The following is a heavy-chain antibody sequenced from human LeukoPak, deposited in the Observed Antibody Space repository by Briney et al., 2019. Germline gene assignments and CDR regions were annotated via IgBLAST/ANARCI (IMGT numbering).Heavy chain of an antibody. Sequence: PGGSLRLSCAASGFTFSSYGMHWVRQAPGKGLEWVAVIWYDGSNKYYADSVKGRFTISRDNSENTLYLQMNSLRAEDTAVYYCAREARIAVAGTLDYWGQGTLVTVSS. CDR2: IWYDGSNK. V-gene: IGHV3-33*01. D-gene: IGHD6-19*01. CDR3: AREARIAVAGTLDY. CDR1: GFTFSSYG. J-gene: IGHJ4*02.